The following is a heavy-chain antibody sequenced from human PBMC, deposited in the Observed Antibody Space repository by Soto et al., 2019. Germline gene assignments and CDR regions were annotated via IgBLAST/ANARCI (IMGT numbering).Heavy chain of an antibody. CDR3: AGGSYGPTFDP. V-gene: IGHV4-34*01. Sequence: QVQLQQWGAGLLKPSETLSLTCAVYGGSFSGYYWSWIRQLPGKGLEWIGEINHSGSTNYNPSLMSRVTISVDTSNNQVSLNLSSVTAADTAVYYCAGGSYGPTFDPWGQGTLVTVSS. J-gene: IGHJ5*02. CDR2: INHSGST. CDR1: GGSFSGYY. D-gene: IGHD3-16*01.